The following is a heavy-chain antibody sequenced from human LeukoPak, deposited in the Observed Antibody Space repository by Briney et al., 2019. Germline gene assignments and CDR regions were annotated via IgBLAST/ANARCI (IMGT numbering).Heavy chain of an antibody. CDR3: AKDYSPWGTFDP. CDR2: ISGSGGST. D-gene: IGHD3-16*01. V-gene: IGHV3-23*01. J-gene: IGHJ5*02. CDR1: GFTFSSYG. Sequence: GGSLRLSCAASGFTFSSYGMSWVRQAPGKGLEWVSAISGSGGSTYYADSVKGRFTISRDNSKNTLYLQMNSLRAEDTAVYYCAKDYSPWGTFDPWGQGTLVTVSS.